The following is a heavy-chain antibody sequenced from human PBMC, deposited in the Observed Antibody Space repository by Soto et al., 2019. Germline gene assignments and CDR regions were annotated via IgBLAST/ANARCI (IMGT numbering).Heavy chain of an antibody. J-gene: IGHJ1*01. Sequence: GGSLRLSCAASGFTFSSYAMSWVRQAPGKGLEWVSAISGSGGSTYYADSVKGRFTISRDNSKNTLYLQMNSLRAEDTAVYYCATKRGGYSSSWRAEYFQHWGQGTLVTVSS. CDR3: ATKRGGYSSSWRAEYFQH. D-gene: IGHD6-13*01. V-gene: IGHV3-23*01. CDR2: ISGSGGST. CDR1: GFTFSSYA.